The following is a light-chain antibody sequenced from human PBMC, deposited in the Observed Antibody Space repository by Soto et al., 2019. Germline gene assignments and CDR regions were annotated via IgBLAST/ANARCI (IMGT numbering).Light chain of an antibody. V-gene: IGKV1-9*01. J-gene: IGKJ5*01. CDR3: QQLKSYGT. CDR1: QVISNY. CDR2: GAT. Sequence: IQLTQSPSSLSASVGDRVTITCRASQVISNYLDWYQQKPGKTPRLLIYGATTLQSGVPSRFSGSGSGTDVALTIRILQPEDFATDYCQQLKSYGTFGQGTRLEIK.